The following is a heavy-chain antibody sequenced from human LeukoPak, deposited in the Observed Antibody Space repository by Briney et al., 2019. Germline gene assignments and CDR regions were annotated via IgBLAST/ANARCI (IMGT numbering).Heavy chain of an antibody. Sequence: SETLSLTCTVSGGSISSYYWSWIRQPPGKGLEWIGEINHSGSTNYNPSLKSRVTISVDTSKNQFSLKLSSVTAADTAVYYCARDNGSGDFDYWGQGTLVTVSS. V-gene: IGHV4-34*01. CDR1: GGSISSYY. J-gene: IGHJ4*02. CDR3: ARDNGSGDFDY. CDR2: INHSGST. D-gene: IGHD2-15*01.